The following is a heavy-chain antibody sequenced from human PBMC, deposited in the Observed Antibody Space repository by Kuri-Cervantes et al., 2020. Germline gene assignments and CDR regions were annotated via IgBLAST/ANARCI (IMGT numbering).Heavy chain of an antibody. D-gene: IGHD4-23*01. CDR1: GFTFDDYA. CDR2: ISWNSGSI. V-gene: IGHV3-9*01. J-gene: IGHJ4*02. CDR3: ARDAYGGGSGIFGY. Sequence: GGSLRLSCAASGFTFDDYAMHWVRQAPGKGLEWVSGISWNSGSIGYADSVKGRFTISRDNAKNSLYLQMNSLRAEDTALYYCARDAYGGGSGIFGYWGQGTLVTVSS.